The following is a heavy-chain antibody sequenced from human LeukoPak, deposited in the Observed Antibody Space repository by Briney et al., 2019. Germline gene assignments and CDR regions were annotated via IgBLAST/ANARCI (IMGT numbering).Heavy chain of an antibody. CDR3: VRDLIFVWTPGDDFDF. CDR2: INEDATTI. CDR1: GFTFSAYW. Sequence: GGSLRLSCAASGFTFSAYWMHWVRQAPGKGLEWVARINEDATTITYADSVKGRFIISRDNSKKSLYLQMNNVRAEDTAVYYCVRDLIFVWTPGDDFDFWGQGTLVIVSS. V-gene: IGHV3-74*01. J-gene: IGHJ4*02. D-gene: IGHD3-3*01.